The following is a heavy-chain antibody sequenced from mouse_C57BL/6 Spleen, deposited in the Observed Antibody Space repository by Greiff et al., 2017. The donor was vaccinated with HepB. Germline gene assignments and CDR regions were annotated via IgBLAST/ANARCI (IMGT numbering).Heavy chain of an antibody. D-gene: IGHD1-1*02. CDR3: ARDPLTLGYFDV. Sequence: VQLQQSGPELVKPGASVKISCKASGYAFSSSWMNWVKQRPGKGLEWIGRIYPGDGDTNYNGKFKGKATLTADKSSSTAYMQLSSLTSEDSAVYFCARDPLTLGYFDVWGTGTTVTVSS. J-gene: IGHJ1*03. CDR2: IYPGDGDT. V-gene: IGHV1-82*01. CDR1: GYAFSSSW.